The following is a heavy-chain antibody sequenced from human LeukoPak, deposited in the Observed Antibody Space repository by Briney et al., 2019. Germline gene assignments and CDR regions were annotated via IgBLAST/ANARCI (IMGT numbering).Heavy chain of an antibody. V-gene: IGHV1-69*04. J-gene: IGHJ6*02. CDR2: IIPIFGIA. Sequence: SVKVSCKDSGDTFSSYAISWGRQAPGQGLEWMGRIIPIFGIANYAQKFQGRVTITADKSTSTAYMELSSLRSEDTAVYYCARVQGGDGYNPELYYYGMDVWGQGTTVTVSS. CDR3: ARVQGGDGYNPELYYYGMDV. D-gene: IGHD5-24*01. CDR1: GDTFSSYA.